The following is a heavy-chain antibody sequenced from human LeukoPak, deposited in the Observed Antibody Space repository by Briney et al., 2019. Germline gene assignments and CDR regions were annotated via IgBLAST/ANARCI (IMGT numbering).Heavy chain of an antibody. CDR2: FIPIFGTT. D-gene: IGHD3-22*01. CDR1: GGTFSIYA. V-gene: IGHV1-69*05. Sequence: SVKLSCKSSGGTFSIYAISWDRHAPGQGLEWMGRFIPIFGTTNYAQKFQGRVTITTGESTSTAYMELSSLRSEDTAVYYCARAPDSSGYYWNDAFDIWGQGTMVTVSS. CDR3: ARAPDSSGYYWNDAFDI. J-gene: IGHJ3*02.